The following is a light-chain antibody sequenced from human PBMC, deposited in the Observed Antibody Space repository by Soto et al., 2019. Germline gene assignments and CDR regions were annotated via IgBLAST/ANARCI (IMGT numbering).Light chain of an antibody. CDR1: SSDVGGYNY. Sequence: QSVLTQPRSVSGSPGQSVTISCTGTSSDVGGYNYVSWYQQHPGKAPKLMICDVSKRPSGVPDRFSGSKSGNTAFLTISGLQAEDEADYYCCSYAGSYTVLFGGGTKLTVL. J-gene: IGLJ2*01. CDR2: DVS. V-gene: IGLV2-11*01. CDR3: CSYAGSYTVL.